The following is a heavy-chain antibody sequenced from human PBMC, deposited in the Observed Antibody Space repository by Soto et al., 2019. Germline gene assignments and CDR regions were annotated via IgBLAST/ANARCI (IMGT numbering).Heavy chain of an antibody. J-gene: IGHJ3*02. V-gene: IGHV4-39*01. Sequence: SETLSLTCTVSGGSISSSSYYWGWIRQPPGKGLEWIGSIYYSGSTYYNPSLKSRVTISVDTSKNQFSLKLSSVTAADTAVYYCARPLDLDYGDAFDIWGQGTMVTVSS. CDR3: ARPLDLDYGDAFDI. CDR2: IYYSGST. D-gene: IGHD4-17*01. CDR1: GGSISSSSYY.